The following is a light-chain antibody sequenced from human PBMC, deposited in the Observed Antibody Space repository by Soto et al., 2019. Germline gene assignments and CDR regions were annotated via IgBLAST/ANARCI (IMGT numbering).Light chain of an antibody. CDR1: QDIGTY. J-gene: IGKJ5*01. CDR2: AAS. CDR3: QQSYTTPRIT. V-gene: IGKV1-39*01. Sequence: DIQMTQSPSSLSASIGDSVIITCRASQDIGTYLNWYQHKPGKAPKHLXYAASSLQTGVPSRFTGSGSGTEFTPTIDSLQPEDFATYYCQQSYTTPRITFGQGTRVEI.